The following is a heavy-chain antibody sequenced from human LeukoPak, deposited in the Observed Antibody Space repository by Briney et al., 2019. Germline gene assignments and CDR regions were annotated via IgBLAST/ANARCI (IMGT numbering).Heavy chain of an antibody. CDR3: ATVRGLDY. D-gene: IGHD6-25*01. V-gene: IGHV1-69-2*01. Sequence: ASVKISCKASGYTFTDYYMHWVQQAPGKGLEWMGRVDPEDGETIYAEKFQGKVTITADTSTDTAYMELSSLRSEDTAVYYCATVRGLDYWGQGTLVTVSS. CDR1: GYTFTDYY. J-gene: IGHJ4*02. CDR2: VDPEDGET.